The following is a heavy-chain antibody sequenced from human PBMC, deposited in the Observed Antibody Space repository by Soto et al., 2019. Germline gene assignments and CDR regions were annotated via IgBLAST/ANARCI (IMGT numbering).Heavy chain of an antibody. J-gene: IGHJ6*02. CDR1: GDSISSSNW. CDR2: IYESGST. CDR3: GRLPFYYYAMDV. V-gene: IGHV4-4*02. Sequence: QAQLQESGPGLVEPSETLSLTCAVSGDSISSSNWWGWVRQSPGKGLEWIGDIYESGSTNYNPSLKSRVTISVDKSKNEISLSLTSVTAADTAVYYCGRLPFYYYAMDVWGQGTSVTVSS.